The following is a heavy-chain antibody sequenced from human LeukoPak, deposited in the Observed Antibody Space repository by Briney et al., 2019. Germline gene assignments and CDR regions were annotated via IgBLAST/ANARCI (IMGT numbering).Heavy chain of an antibody. V-gene: IGHV3-11*04. J-gene: IGHJ6*03. Sequence: GGSLRLSCAASGFTFSDYYMSWIRQAPGKGLEWVSYISSSGSTIYYADSVKGRFTISRDNSKNTLYLQMNSLRAEVTAVYYCARGANGYYYYMDVWGKGTTVTVSS. CDR3: ARGANGYYYYMDV. CDR1: GFTFSDYY. CDR2: ISSSGSTI. D-gene: IGHD4/OR15-4a*01.